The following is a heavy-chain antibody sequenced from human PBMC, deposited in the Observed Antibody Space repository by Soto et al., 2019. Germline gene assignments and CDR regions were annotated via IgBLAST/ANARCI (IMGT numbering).Heavy chain of an antibody. CDR1: GGSISSYY. V-gene: IGHV4-59*01. CDR2: IYYSGST. J-gene: IGHJ5*02. CDR3: AIVQYSSSPGDGNWFDP. Sequence: SETLSLTCTVSGGSISSYYWSWIRQPPGKGLEWIGYIYYSGSTNYNPSLKSRVTISVDTSKNQFSLKLSSVTAADTAVYYCAIVQYSSSPGDGNWFDPWGQGTLVTVSS. D-gene: IGHD6-6*01.